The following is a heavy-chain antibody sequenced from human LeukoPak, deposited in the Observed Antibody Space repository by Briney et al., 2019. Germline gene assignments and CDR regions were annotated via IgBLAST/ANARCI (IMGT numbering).Heavy chain of an antibody. CDR2: IYYSGST. CDR1: GGSISSGGYY. Sequence: SETLSLTCAVSGGSISSGGYYWSWIRQHPGKGLEWIGCIYYSGSTYYNPSLKSRVTISVDTSKNQFSLKLSSVTAADTAVYYCARLASRDGYSFDYWGQGTLVTVSS. D-gene: IGHD5-24*01. CDR3: ARLASRDGYSFDY. V-gene: IGHV4-31*11. J-gene: IGHJ4*02.